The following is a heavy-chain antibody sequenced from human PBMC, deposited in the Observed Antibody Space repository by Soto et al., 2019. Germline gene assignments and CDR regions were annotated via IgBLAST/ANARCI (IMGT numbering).Heavy chain of an antibody. CDR3: GRDTDRLQLGGNYYYIFDV. CDR1: GGTFSTSA. D-gene: IGHD1-1*01. CDR2: IMPVFPTP. Sequence: QVQLVQSGAEVKKPGSSVKVSCKASGGTFSTSAISWVRQAPGQGLEWVGGIMPVFPTPDYAQNFQGRVTLTADESTTTAFLELTSLRAVDTAAYYCGRDTDRLQLGGNYYYIFDVWSRWTAITVSS. V-gene: IGHV1-69*12. J-gene: IGHJ6*02.